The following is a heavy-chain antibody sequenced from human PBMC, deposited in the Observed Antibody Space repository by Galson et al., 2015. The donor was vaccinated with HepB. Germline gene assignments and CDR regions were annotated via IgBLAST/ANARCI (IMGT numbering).Heavy chain of an antibody. CDR3: AKPFARYTTSGEGNYFHS. V-gene: IGHV3-30*18. CDR1: GFAFYNYG. CDR2: ISYDGSIN. Sequence: SLRLSCAASGFAFYNYGMHWVRQAPGKGLEWVAVISYDGSINFYADSVKGRFTISRDSSMNTLYLQMHGLRVEDTALYLCAKPFARYTTSGEGNYFHSWGQGVLVTVSS. J-gene: IGHJ4*02. D-gene: IGHD2-15*01.